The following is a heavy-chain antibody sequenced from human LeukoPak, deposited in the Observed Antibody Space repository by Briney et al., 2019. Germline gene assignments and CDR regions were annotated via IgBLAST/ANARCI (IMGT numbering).Heavy chain of an antibody. V-gene: IGHV4-39*01. CDR2: IYYSGST. D-gene: IGHD6-13*01. J-gene: IGHJ5*02. CDR3: ARQGAAEVTWFDP. Sequence: SENLSLTCTVSGGSISSSSYYWGWIRQPPGKGLEWIGSIYYSGSTYYNPSLKSRVTISVDTSKNQFSLKLSSVTAADTAGYYCARQGAAEVTWFDPWGQGTLVTVSS. CDR1: GGSISSSSYY.